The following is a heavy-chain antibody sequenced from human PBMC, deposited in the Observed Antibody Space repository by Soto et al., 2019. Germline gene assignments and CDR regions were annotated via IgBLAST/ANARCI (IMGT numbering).Heavy chain of an antibody. Sequence: GGSLRLSCAASGFTFSSYAMSWVRQAPGKGLEWVSAISGSGGSTYYADSVKGRFTISRDNSKNTLYLQMNSLRAEDTAVYYCAKDGDVDISPYYFDYWGQGTLVTVSS. D-gene: IGHD5-12*01. J-gene: IGHJ4*02. CDR1: GFTFSSYA. V-gene: IGHV3-23*01. CDR3: AKDGDVDISPYYFDY. CDR2: ISGSGGST.